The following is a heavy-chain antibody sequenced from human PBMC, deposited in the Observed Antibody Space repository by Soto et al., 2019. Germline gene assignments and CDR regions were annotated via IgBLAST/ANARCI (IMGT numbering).Heavy chain of an antibody. CDR3: ARPYDFWSGYMYYFDY. CDR2: IIPIFGTA. D-gene: IGHD3-3*01. CDR1: GGAFSSYA. Sequence: SVKVSCKASGGAFSSYAISWVRQAPGQGLEWMGGIIPIFGTANYAQKFQGRVTITADESTSTAYMELSSLRSEDTAVYYCARPYDFWSGYMYYFDYWGQGTLVTVSS. V-gene: IGHV1-69*13. J-gene: IGHJ4*02.